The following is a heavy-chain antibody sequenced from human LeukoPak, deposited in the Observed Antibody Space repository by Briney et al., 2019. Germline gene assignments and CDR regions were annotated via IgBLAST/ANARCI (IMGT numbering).Heavy chain of an antibody. J-gene: IGHJ3*02. D-gene: IGHD6-13*01. V-gene: IGHV1-24*01. Sequence: ASVKVSCKVSGYTLTELSMHWVRQAPGKGLAWMGGFDPEDGETIYAQKFQGRVTMTEDTSTDTAYMELSSLRSEDTAVYYCATLAAAGRIDAFDIWGQGTMVTVSS. CDR3: ATLAAAGRIDAFDI. CDR2: FDPEDGET. CDR1: GYTLTELS.